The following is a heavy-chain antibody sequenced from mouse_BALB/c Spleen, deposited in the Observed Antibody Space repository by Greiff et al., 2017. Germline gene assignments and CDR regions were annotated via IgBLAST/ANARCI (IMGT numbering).Heavy chain of an antibody. J-gene: IGHJ3*01. CDR2: IYPGDGDT. V-gene: IGHV1-82*01. Sequence: QVHVKQSGPELVKPGASVKISCKASGYAFSSSWMNWVKQRPGQGLEWIGRIYPGDGDTNYNGKFKGKATLTADKSSSTAYMQLSSLTSVDSAVYFCARGDYGSSYGFAYWGQGTLVTVSA. CDR3: ARGDYGSSYGFAY. CDR1: GYAFSSSW. D-gene: IGHD1-1*01.